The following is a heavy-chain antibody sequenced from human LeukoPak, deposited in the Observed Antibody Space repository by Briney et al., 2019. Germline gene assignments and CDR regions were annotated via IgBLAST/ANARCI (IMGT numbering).Heavy chain of an antibody. J-gene: IGHJ6*02. CDR3: ARATLGATWTDYYYYGMDV. CDR1: GFTFSTYG. CDR2: ISNDGSNG. Sequence: GGSLRLSCAASGFTFSTYGMSWVRQAPGKGLEWVAVISNDGSNGHYADSVRGRFTISRDNSKNTLSLQMSTLRAADTAVYYCARATLGATWTDYYYYGMDVWGQGTTVTVS. V-gene: IGHV3-30*03. D-gene: IGHD3-16*01.